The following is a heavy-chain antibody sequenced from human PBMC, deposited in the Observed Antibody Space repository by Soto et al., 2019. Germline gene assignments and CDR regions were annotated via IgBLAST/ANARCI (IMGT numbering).Heavy chain of an antibody. CDR2: IYYGGTT. J-gene: IGHJ4*02. D-gene: IGHD4-17*01. V-gene: IGHV4-59*08. Sequence: QVQLQESGPGLVKPSETLSLTCTVSDVSISNFYWSWIRQPPGKGLEWIGYIYYGGTTNYNPSLKSRVTISVDTSKNQFSLKLSSVTAAYTAVYYCARQDYGDYRSVYWGQGTLVTVSS. CDR3: ARQDYGDYRSVY. CDR1: DVSISNFY.